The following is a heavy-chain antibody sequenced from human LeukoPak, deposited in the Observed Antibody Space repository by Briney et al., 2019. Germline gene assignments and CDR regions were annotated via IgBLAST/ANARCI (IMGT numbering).Heavy chain of an antibody. V-gene: IGHV3-30-3*01. CDR2: ISYAGSNN. J-gene: IGHJ6*02. D-gene: IGHD3-10*01. Sequence: PGRSLRLSCAASGFTFSSYTMDWVSQAPGKGLEWVARISYAGSNNYYADSVKGRFTISSDNPKNTLYLQMDSLRAEDTAVYYCARAAHTTYVLGRYYYYAMDVWGQGTTVTVSS. CDR3: ARAAHTTYVLGRYYYYAMDV. CDR1: GFTFSSYT.